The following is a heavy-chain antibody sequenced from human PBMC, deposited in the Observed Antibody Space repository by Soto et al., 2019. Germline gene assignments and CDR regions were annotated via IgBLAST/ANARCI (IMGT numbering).Heavy chain of an antibody. CDR3: ARNDPVSGYAVHY. V-gene: IGHV4-28*01. CDR1: GYSISSSNW. CDR2: IYYGGST. Sequence: QLQDSGQGLVKPSDTLSLTCAVSGYSISSSNWWGWIRQPPGKGLEWIGYIYYGGSTYYNPPLTKQVTRSLDPSQNQFPLKLSSVPAMVTAVYYCARNDPVSGYAVHYWGQGTLVTVSS. J-gene: IGHJ4*02. D-gene: IGHD3-22*01.